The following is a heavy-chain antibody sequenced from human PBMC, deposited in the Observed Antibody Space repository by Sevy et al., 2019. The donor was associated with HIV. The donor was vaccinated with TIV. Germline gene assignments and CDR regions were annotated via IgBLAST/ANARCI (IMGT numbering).Heavy chain of an antibody. CDR2: MNPNSGNT. D-gene: IGHD5-18*01. CDR1: GYTFTSYD. J-gene: IGHJ4*02. V-gene: IGHV1-8*01. Sequence: ASVKVSSKASGYTFTSYDINWVRQATGQGLEWMGWMNPNSGNTGYAQKFQGRVTMTRNTSISTAYMELSSLRSEDTAVYYCARMGYSYGYAVDFWGQGHLVTVSS. CDR3: ARMGYSYGYAVDF.